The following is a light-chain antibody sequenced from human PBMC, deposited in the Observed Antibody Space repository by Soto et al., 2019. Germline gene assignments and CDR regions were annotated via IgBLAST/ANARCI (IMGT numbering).Light chain of an antibody. CDR2: KAS. J-gene: IGKJ2*02. V-gene: IGKV1-5*03. CDR1: QSISSW. Sequence: DIQMTQSPSTLSASVGVRVTITCRASQSISSWLAWYQQKPGKAPKLLIYKASSLESGVPSRFSGSGSGTEFTLTICSLQPDDFATYYCQQYDSYSRTFGQGTKLEIK. CDR3: QQYDSYSRT.